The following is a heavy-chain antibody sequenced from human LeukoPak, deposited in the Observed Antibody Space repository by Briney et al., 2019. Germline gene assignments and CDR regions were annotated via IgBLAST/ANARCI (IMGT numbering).Heavy chain of an antibody. J-gene: IGHJ4*02. CDR2: ISYDGSNK. D-gene: IGHD6-19*01. CDR1: GFTFSSYA. CDR3: AKLPGIAVAGIDY. Sequence: GRSLRLSCAASGFTFSSYAMHWVRQAPGKGLEWVAVISYDGSNKYYADSVKGRFTISRDNSKNTLYLQMNSLRAEDTAVYYCAKLPGIAVAGIDYWGQGTLVTVSS. V-gene: IGHV3-30*04.